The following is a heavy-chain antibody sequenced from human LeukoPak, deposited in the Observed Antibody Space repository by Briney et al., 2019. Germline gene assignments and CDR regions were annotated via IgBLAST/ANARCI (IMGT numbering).Heavy chain of an antibody. V-gene: IGHV4-59*08. D-gene: IGHD1-26*01. CDR2: IYYSGST. CDR3: ARQPIVGASDAFDI. Sequence: PSETLSLTCTVSGGSISSYYWSWIRQPPGKGLEWIGYIYYSGSTNYNPSLKSRVTISVDTSKNQFSLKLSSVTAADTAVYYCARQPIVGASDAFDIRGQGTMVTVSS. J-gene: IGHJ3*02. CDR1: GGSISSYY.